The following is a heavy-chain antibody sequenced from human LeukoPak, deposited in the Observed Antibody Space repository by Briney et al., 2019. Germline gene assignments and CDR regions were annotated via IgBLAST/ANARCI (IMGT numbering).Heavy chain of an antibody. CDR1: GFAFGNTG. CDR3: AKIGVIANWYFDI. D-gene: IGHD2-21*01. Sequence: GGFLRLSCAASGFAFGNTGMSWVRQTLGTGLEWVSSISRGGDMTFYADSVRGRFTVSRDNSINTLYLQMNSLRAEDTAVYFCAKIGVIANWYFDIWGRGTLVTVYS. J-gene: IGHJ2*01. V-gene: IGHV3-23*01. CDR2: ISRGGDMT.